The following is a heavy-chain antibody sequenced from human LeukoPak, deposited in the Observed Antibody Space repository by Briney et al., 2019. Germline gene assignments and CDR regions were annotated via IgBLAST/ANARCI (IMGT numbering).Heavy chain of an antibody. Sequence: ASVKVSCKASGYTFTGYYMHWVRQAPGQGLEWMGWINPNSGGTNYAQKFQGRVTMTRYTSISTAYMELSRLRSDDTAVYYCARGVSYGAKFDPWGLGTLVTVSS. V-gene: IGHV1-2*02. D-gene: IGHD4-23*01. CDR2: INPNSGGT. CDR1: GYTFTGYY. CDR3: ARGVSYGAKFDP. J-gene: IGHJ5*02.